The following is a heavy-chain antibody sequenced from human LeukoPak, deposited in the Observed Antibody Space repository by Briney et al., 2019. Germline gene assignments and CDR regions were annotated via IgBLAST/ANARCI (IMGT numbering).Heavy chain of an antibody. CDR2: FDPEDGET. D-gene: IGHD1-26*01. V-gene: IGHV1-24*01. CDR3: ATLRYSGSYENWFDP. CDR1: GYTLTELS. Sequence: ASVKVSCKVSGYTLTELSMHWVRQAPGKGLEWMGGFDPEDGETIYAQKFQGRVTMTEDTSTDTAYMELSSLRSEDTAVYYCATLRYSGSYENWFDPWGQGTLVTVSS. J-gene: IGHJ5*02.